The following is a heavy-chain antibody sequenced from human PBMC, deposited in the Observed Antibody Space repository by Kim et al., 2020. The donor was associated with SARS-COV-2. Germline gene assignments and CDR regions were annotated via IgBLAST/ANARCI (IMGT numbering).Heavy chain of an antibody. Sequence: GGSLRLSCAASGFTSNIYAMHWVRQVPGKGLEWVAGFNLDIIRTGYSDSVRGRFTIFSDNAKNSLYLQMNSLRVDDTGLYFCVRDTSPGGADVWGQGTTV. D-gene: IGHD3-16*01. V-gene: IGHV3-9*02. CDR1: GFTSNIYA. CDR3: VRDTSPGGADV. J-gene: IGHJ6*02. CDR2: FNLDIIRT.